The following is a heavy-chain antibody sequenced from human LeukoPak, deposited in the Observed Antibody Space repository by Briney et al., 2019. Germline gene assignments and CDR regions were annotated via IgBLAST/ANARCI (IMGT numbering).Heavy chain of an antibody. CDR3: VRDLGGRYGY. V-gene: IGHV3-74*01. J-gene: IGHJ4*02. D-gene: IGHD1-26*01. CDR2: IDTDGSIT. Sequence: GGSLRLSCAASGFTFGNYWMHWVRQVPGKGLVWVSRIDTDGSITNYADSARSRFTISRDNARNNLYLQMNSLRAEDTAVYYCVRDLGGRYGYWGQGTLVTVSS. CDR1: GFTFGNYW.